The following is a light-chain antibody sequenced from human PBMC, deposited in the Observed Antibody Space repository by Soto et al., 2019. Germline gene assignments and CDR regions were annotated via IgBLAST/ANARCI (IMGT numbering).Light chain of an antibody. J-gene: IGKJ2*01. CDR3: HQYGSSPSHT. Sequence: EIVLTQSPGTLSLSPGERATLSFRASQSGSSSTYLAWYQQKPGQAPRLLIYGASSRGTGIPDRFSGSGSGTDFTLSISRLEPEDFAVYYCHQYGSSPSHTFGRGPKLEIK. CDR1: QSGSSSTY. V-gene: IGKV3-20*01. CDR2: GAS.